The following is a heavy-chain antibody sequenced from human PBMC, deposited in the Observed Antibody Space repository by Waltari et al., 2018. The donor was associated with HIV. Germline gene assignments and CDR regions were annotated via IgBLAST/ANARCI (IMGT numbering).Heavy chain of an antibody. CDR3: ARVSGWYV. Sequence: QVQLQESGPGLVKPSETLSLTCTVSGYSISSGYYWGWIRQPPGKGLEWIGSIYHSGSTYYNPALKSRVTISVDTSKNQFSLKLSSVTAADTAVYYCARVSGWYVWGQGTLVTVSS. CDR2: IYHSGST. J-gene: IGHJ4*02. V-gene: IGHV4-38-2*02. D-gene: IGHD6-19*01. CDR1: GYSISSGYY.